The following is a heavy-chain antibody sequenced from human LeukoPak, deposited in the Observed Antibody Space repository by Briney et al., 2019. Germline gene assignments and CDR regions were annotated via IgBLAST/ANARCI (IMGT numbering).Heavy chain of an antibody. CDR3: AKDGGYSYGPGY. Sequence: GGSLRLSCAASGLTFSSHWMSWVRQAPGKELEWVASIKQDGSDQQYVDSVKGRFTISRDNARNSLYLQMSSLRAEDTAVYYCAKDGGYSYGPGYWGQGTLVTVSS. J-gene: IGHJ4*02. D-gene: IGHD5-18*01. CDR2: IKQDGSDQ. V-gene: IGHV3-7*03. CDR1: GLTFSSHW.